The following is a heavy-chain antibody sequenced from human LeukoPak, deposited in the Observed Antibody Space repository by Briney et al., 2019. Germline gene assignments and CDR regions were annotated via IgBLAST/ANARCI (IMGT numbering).Heavy chain of an antibody. CDR2: ISAYNGNT. CDR3: ARTSFLYMVRGVIISRNWFDP. D-gene: IGHD3-10*01. Sequence: ASVKVSCKASGYTFTSYGISWVRQAPGQGLEWMGWISAYNGNTNYAQKLQGRVTMTTDTSTSTAYMELRSLRSDDTAAYYCARTSFLYMVRGVIISRNWFDPWGQGTLVTVSS. V-gene: IGHV1-18*01. CDR1: GYTFTSYG. J-gene: IGHJ5*02.